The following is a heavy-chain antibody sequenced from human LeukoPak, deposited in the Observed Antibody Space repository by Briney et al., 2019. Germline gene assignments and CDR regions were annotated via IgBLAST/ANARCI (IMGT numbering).Heavy chain of an antibody. V-gene: IGHV3-30*18. CDR2: ISYDGNNK. D-gene: IGHD5-12*01. Sequence: GGSLRLSCAASGFTFSSYGMHWVRQAPGKGLEGGAVISYDGNNKYYADSVKGRFTLSRDNSKNTLYLQMNSLRAEDTAVYYCAKGGVRGDIVATIGGFYFDFWGQGTLVTVSS. J-gene: IGHJ4*02. CDR1: GFTFSSYG. CDR3: AKGGVRGDIVATIGGFYFDF.